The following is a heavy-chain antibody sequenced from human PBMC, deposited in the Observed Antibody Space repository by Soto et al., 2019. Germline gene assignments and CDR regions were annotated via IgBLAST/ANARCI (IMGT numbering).Heavy chain of an antibody. CDR3: VRGDYYDSSGPFSDAFDI. D-gene: IGHD3-22*01. J-gene: IGHJ3*02. Sequence: EVQLVESGGGLVQPGGSLRLSCAASGFTFSSYWMSWVRQAPGKGLQWVANIKQDGSQKWYVDSVKGRFTISRDNAKNSLYLQMNSLRAEDTAVYYCVRGDYYDSSGPFSDAFDIWGQGTMVTVSS. CDR2: IKQDGSQK. V-gene: IGHV3-7*04. CDR1: GFTFSSYW.